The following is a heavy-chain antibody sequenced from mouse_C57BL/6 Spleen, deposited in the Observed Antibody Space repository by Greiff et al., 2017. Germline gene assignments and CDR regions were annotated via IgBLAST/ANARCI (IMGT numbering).Heavy chain of an antibody. CDR2: ISYSGST. CDR1: GYSITSGYD. CDR3: ARGGLITGPWFAY. D-gene: IGHD1-1*01. V-gene: IGHV3-1*01. Sequence: EVMLVESGPGMVKPSQSLSLTCTVTGYSITSGYDWHWIRHFPGNKLEWMGYISYSGSTNYNPSLKSRISITHDTSKNHFFLKLNSVPTEDTATYYCARGGLITGPWFAYWGQGTLVTVSA. J-gene: IGHJ3*01.